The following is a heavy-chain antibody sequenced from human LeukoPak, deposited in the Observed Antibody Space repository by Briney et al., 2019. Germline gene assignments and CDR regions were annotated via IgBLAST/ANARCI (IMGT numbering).Heavy chain of an antibody. V-gene: IGHV1-69*01. CDR3: ARVDTAMVSDYYYYYMDV. D-gene: IGHD5-18*01. CDR1: GGTFSSYA. CDR2: IIPIFGTA. Sequence: SVKVYCKASGGTFSSYAISWVRQAPGQGLEWMGGIIPIFGTANYAQKFQGRVTITADESTSTAYMELSSLRSEDTAVYYCARVDTAMVSDYYYYYMDVWGKGTTVTVSS. J-gene: IGHJ6*03.